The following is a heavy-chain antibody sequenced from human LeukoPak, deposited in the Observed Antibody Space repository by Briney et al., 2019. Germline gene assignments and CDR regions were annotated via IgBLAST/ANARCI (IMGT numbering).Heavy chain of an antibody. V-gene: IGHV4-30-2*01. D-gene: IGHD2-2*01. Sequence: SQTLSLTCAVSGGSISSGGYSWSWIRQPPGKGLEWIGYIYHSGSTYYNPSLKSRVTISVDRSKNQFSLKLSSVTAADTAVYYCAISSTSCCLMIYYGMDVWGQGTTVTVSS. CDR1: GGSISSGGYS. J-gene: IGHJ6*02. CDR3: AISSTSCCLMIYYGMDV. CDR2: IYHSGST.